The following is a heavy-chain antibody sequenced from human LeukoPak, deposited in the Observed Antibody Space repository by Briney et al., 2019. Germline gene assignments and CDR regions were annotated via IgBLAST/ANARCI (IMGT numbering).Heavy chain of an antibody. CDR2: ICSTFNSYVT. V-gene: IGHV3-73*01. CDR1: GFTFSGSD. CDR3: TSTVAQGTGAFDI. Sequence: GSLTLSCAVSGFTFSGSDMHWVRQASGKVLEWVGRICSTFNSYVTAYAASVICSFAISRDDSKNTAYLQMNSLKTEDTAVYYCTSTVAQGTGAFDIWGQGTMVTVSS. D-gene: IGHD4-23*01. J-gene: IGHJ3*02.